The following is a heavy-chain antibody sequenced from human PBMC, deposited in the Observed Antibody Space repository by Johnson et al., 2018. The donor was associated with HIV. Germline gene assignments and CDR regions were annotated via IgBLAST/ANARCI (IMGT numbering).Heavy chain of an antibody. J-gene: IGHJ3*02. D-gene: IGHD6-19*01. CDR1: GFPFHSYW. CDR2: IKQDGTET. CDR3: VSVVRMPFSSDWKGFDI. V-gene: IGHV3-7*01. Sequence: VLLVESGGGLVKPGGSLRLSCAASGFPFHSYWMSWVRQAPGKGLEWVASIKQDGTETSYVDSVKGRFTISRDNAKNSLFLQLNSLRVGDTGLYYCVSVVRMPFSSDWKGFDIWGQGTLVSVSS.